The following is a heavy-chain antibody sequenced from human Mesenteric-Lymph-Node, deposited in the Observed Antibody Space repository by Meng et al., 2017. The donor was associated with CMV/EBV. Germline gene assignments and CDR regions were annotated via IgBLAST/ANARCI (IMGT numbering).Heavy chain of an antibody. J-gene: IGHJ4*02. Sequence: ASVKVSCKTSGYTFTGYYMHWVRQAPGQGLEWMGWINPNSGGTNYAQKFQGRVTMTRDTSISTAYMELSRLRSDDTAVYYCARGGWERSYYFDYWGQGTLVTVSS. CDR1: GYTFTGYY. D-gene: IGHD1-1*01. CDR2: INPNSGGT. V-gene: IGHV1-2*02. CDR3: ARGGWERSYYFDY.